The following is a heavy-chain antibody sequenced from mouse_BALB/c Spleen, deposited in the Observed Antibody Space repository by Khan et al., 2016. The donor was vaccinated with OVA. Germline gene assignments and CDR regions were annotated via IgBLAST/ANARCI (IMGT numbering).Heavy chain of an antibody. CDR3: ARQPYYHYNVMDY. CDR2: IWSDGST. D-gene: IGHD2-10*01. CDR1: GFSLTNYG. V-gene: IGHV2-6-1*01. J-gene: IGHJ4*01. Sequence: VELVESGPGLVAPSQSLSITCTISGFSLTNYGIHWVRQPPGKGLEWLVVIWSDGSTTYNSALNSRLTISKDNSKSQVFLKMNRLQTDDTAIYVCARQPYYHYNVMDYWGQGTSVTVSS.